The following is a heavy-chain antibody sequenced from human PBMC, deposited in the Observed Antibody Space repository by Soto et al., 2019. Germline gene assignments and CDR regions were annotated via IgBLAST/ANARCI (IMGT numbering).Heavy chain of an antibody. D-gene: IGHD3-3*01. CDR1: GGAISGYY. CDR2: IYSSGST. CDR3: ARGQRFSDWFDP. V-gene: IGHV4-4*07. Sequence: SETLSLTCTVTGGAISGYYWTWIRQSDGEGLEWIGRIYSSGSTNYNPSLKSRVTISLDTSMNYFSLRLSSVTAADTAVYYCARGQRFSDWFDPWGQGSLVTVSS. J-gene: IGHJ5*02.